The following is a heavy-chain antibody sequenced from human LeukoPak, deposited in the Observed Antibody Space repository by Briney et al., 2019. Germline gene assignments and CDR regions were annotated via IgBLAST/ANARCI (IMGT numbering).Heavy chain of an antibody. J-gene: IGHJ4*02. CDR1: GGSFSGYY. CDR2: IYTSGST. CDR3: ANSIDFDYGDYYFDY. Sequence: PSETLSLTCAVYGGSFSGYYWSWIRQPAGKGLEWIGRIYTSGSTNYNPSLKSRVNISLATSKNQFSLKLSSVAAADTAVYYCANSIDFDYGDYYFDYWGQGALVTISS. D-gene: IGHD4-17*01. V-gene: IGHV4-59*10.